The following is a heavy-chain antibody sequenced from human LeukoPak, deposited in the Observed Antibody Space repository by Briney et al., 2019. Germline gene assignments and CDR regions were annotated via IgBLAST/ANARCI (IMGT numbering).Heavy chain of an antibody. CDR1: GFSFRASS. D-gene: IGHD2/OR15-2a*01. CDR3: AKIKGPSLSTCYMDV. CDR2: IANDDDTT. V-gene: IGHV3-48*02. J-gene: IGHJ6*03. Sequence: GGSVRLSCEASGFSFRASSVNWVRQAPGKGLEWLAYIANDDDTTFYADSVTGRFTLSKDKADNLVYLQMNGLRDDDTAVYYCAKIKGPSLSTCYMDVWGSGTTVTVSS.